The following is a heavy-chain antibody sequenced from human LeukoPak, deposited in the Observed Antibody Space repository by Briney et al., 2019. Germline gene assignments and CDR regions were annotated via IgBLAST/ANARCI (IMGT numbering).Heavy chain of an antibody. CDR1: GYTFTSYA. D-gene: IGHD6-19*01. J-gene: IGHJ6*02. V-gene: IGHV1-3*01. Sequence: ASVKVSCKASGYTFTSYAMHWVRQAPGQRLEWMGWINAGNGNTKYSQKFQGRVTITRDTSASTAYMELSSLRSEDTAVYYCASIAVAGTPFDYYYYGMDVWGQGTTVTVSS. CDR2: INAGNGNT. CDR3: ASIAVAGTPFDYYYYGMDV.